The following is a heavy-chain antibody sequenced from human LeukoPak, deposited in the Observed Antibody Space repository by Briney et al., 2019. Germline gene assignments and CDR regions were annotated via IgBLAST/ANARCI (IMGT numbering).Heavy chain of an antibody. J-gene: IGHJ6*02. V-gene: IGHV1-8*01. Sequence: ASVKVSCKASGYPFINYDIKWVRRATGQGLEWMGWMNPNSGNRGYAQKFQGRVSMTRDTSVSTAYMELSSLTPEDTAVYYCARVHDNNDRPFFYYGMDVWGQGTTVIVS. CDR2: MNPNSGNR. CDR3: ARVHDNNDRPFFYYGMDV. CDR1: GYPFINYD. D-gene: IGHD1-1*01.